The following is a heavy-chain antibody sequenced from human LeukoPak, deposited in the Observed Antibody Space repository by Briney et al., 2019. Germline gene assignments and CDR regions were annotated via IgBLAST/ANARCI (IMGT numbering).Heavy chain of an antibody. CDR3: ARSTVPYYFDY. CDR1: GGSISSSGYY. CDR2: IYYSGNT. D-gene: IGHD4-17*01. Sequence: SETLSLTCTVSGGSISSSGYYWSWIRQRPGKDLEWIGYIYYSGNTYYNPSLKSRVTISVDTSKNQFSLKLNSVTATDTAVYYCARSTVPYYFDYWGQGTLVTVSS. J-gene: IGHJ4*01. V-gene: IGHV4-31*03.